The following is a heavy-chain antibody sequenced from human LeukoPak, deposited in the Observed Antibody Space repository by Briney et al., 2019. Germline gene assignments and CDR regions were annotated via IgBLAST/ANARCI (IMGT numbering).Heavy chain of an antibody. CDR1: GFTFSSYA. J-gene: IGHJ3*02. D-gene: IGHD3-22*01. CDR3: AKDPPYYYDSSGYRGGAFDI. CDR2: ISGSTGNT. Sequence: PGGSLRLSCAASGFTFSSYAMSWVRQAPGKGLEWVSAISGSTGNTYYADSVKGRFTISRDNSKNTVYLQMNSLRAEDTAVYYCAKDPPYYYDSSGYRGGAFDIWGQGTMVTVSS. V-gene: IGHV3-23*01.